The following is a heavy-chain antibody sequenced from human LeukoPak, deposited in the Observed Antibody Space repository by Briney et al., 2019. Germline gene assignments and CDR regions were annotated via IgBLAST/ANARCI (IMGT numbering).Heavy chain of an antibody. CDR3: ARDSDPQSTPYYYDSSGYYP. D-gene: IGHD3-22*01. V-gene: IGHV1-8*03. CDR1: GYTFTNSD. Sequence: ASVKVSCKASGYTFTNSDINWVRQAPGQGLEWMGWMNPNSGKTGYARKFQGRVTITRDTSASAAYMELSSLRSEDTAAYYCARDSDPQSTPYYYDSSGYYPWGQGTLVTVSS. J-gene: IGHJ5*02. CDR2: MNPNSGKT.